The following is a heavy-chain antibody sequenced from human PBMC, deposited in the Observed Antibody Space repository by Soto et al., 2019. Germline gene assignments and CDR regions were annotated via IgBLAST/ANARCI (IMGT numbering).Heavy chain of an antibody. J-gene: IGHJ4*02. CDR2: IIPVFGTA. V-gene: IGHV1-69*13. D-gene: IGHD3-10*01. CDR1: GGTFSSYA. Sequence: SVKVSCKASGGTFSSYAISWVRQAPGQGLEWMGGIIPVFGTANYAQKFQGRVTITADESTSTAYMELSSLRSEDTAVYYCAREGLPHYYGSGSSFYYWGQGTLVTVSS. CDR3: AREGLPHYYGSGSSFYY.